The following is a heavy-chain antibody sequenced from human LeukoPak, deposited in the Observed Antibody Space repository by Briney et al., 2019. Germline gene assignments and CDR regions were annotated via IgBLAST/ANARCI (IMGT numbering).Heavy chain of an antibody. CDR2: ISYDGSNK. Sequence: HPGGSLRLSCAASGFTFSSYAMHWVRQAPGKGLEWVAVISYDGSNKYYADSVKGRFTISRDNSKNTLYLQMNSLRAEDTAVYYCARVDDSSGYYYVHPFDYWGQGTLVTVSS. V-gene: IGHV3-30*04. D-gene: IGHD3-22*01. CDR1: GFTFSSYA. J-gene: IGHJ4*02. CDR3: ARVDDSSGYYYVHPFDY.